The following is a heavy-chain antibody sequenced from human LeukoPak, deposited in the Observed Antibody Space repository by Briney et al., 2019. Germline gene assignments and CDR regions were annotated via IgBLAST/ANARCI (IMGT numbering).Heavy chain of an antibody. Sequence: GESLKISCKGLGYSFSNYWSAWVRQMPGKGLEWMGIIYPGGSETRYDPSFQGQVTISADVSTSTAYLQWSSLKASDTAMYYCARKDLGEAAAGTEVVDYWGQGTLVTVSS. V-gene: IGHV5-51*01. J-gene: IGHJ4*02. CDR2: IYPGGSET. CDR1: GYSFSNYW. CDR3: ARKDLGEAAAGTEVVDY. D-gene: IGHD6-13*01.